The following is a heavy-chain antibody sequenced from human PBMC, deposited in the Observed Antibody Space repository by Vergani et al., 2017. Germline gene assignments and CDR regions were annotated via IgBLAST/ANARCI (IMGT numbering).Heavy chain of an antibody. CDR3: ARARYSGSHGLFDP. V-gene: IGHV1-69*12. CDR2: IIPIFVTA. D-gene: IGHD1-26*01. Sequence: QVQLVQSGAEVKKPGSSVKVSCKASGGTFSSYAISWVRQAPGQGLEWMGGIIPIFVTANYAQKFQGRVTITADETTCTAYMELSSLRTEDTAVYYCARARYSGSHGLFDPWGQGTLVTVSS. CDR1: GGTFSSYA. J-gene: IGHJ5*02.